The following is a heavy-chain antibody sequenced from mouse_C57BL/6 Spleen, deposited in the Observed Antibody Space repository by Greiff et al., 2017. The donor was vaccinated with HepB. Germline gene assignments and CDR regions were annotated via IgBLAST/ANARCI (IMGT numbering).Heavy chain of an antibody. D-gene: IGHD2-4*01. V-gene: IGHV1-52*01. CDR2: IDPSDSET. J-gene: IGHJ2*01. CDR1: GYTFTSYW. Sequence: VQLQQPGAGLVRPGSSVKVCCKASGYTFTSYWMHWVKQRPIQGLEWIGNIDPSDSETHYNQKFKDKATLTVDKSSSTAYMQLSSLTSYDSAVYYCARGGCDYADYWCHGTPLSVSS. CDR3: ARGGCDYADY.